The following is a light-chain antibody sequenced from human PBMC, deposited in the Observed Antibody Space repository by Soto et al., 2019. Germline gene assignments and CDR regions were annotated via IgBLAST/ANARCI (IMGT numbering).Light chain of an antibody. CDR2: DTN. CDR3: LLAYDGDRRV. V-gene: IGLV7-46*01. CDR1: TGAVTSGHY. J-gene: IGLJ3*02. Sequence: QTVVTQEPSLTVSPGGTVTLTCGSSTGAVTSGHYPYWFQQKPGQAPRTLIHDTNNRHSWTPARFSGSLLGGKAALTLSGAQPEDEADYYCLLAYDGDRRVFGGGTQLTVL.